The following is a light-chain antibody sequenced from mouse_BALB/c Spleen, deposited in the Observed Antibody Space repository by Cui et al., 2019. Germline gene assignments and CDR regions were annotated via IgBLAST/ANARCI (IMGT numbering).Light chain of an antibody. CDR1: SSVSY. CDR3: QQWSSYPRT. CDR2: HTS. V-gene: IGKV4-55*01. J-gene: IGKJ1*01. Sequence: QIVPTQAPAIMSASQGEKGTMTCSASSSVSYMYWYQQKPGSSPRLLIYHTSNLASGVPVRFSGSGSGTSYSLTISRMEAEDAATYYCQQWSSYPRTFGGGTKLEIK.